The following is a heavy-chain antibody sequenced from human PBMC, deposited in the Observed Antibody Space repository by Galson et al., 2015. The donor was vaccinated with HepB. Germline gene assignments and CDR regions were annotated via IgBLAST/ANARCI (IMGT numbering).Heavy chain of an antibody. Sequence: ETLSLTCTVSGGSISSYYWSWIRQPPGKGLEWIGYIYYSGSTNYNPSLKSRVTISVDTSKNQFSLKLSSVTAADTAVYYCARSIPTYGDEDWYFDLWGRGTLVTVSS. V-gene: IGHV4-59*08. CDR1: GGSISSYY. CDR3: ARSIPTYGDEDWYFDL. J-gene: IGHJ2*01. CDR2: IYYSGST. D-gene: IGHD2-2*02.